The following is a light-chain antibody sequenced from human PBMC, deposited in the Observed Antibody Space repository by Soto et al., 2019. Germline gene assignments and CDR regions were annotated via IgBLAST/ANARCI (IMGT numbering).Light chain of an antibody. CDR3: LQHNTFPIT. CDR2: AAS. J-gene: IGKJ5*01. V-gene: IGKV1-17*01. CDR1: QGIGNA. Sequence: DIQMTQSPSSLSASVGDRVTITCRASQGIGNALGWFQQRPGKAPKRLIYAASSLQIGVPSRFSGSGSGTEFTLTISSLQPEDFATYYCLQHNTFPITFGQGTRLDIK.